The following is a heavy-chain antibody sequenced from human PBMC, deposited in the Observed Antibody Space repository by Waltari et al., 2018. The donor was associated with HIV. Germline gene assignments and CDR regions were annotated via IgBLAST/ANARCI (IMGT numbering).Heavy chain of an antibody. D-gene: IGHD2-2*01. CDR1: GFTFSSYW. V-gene: IGHV3-74*01. CDR2: INRYGRST. J-gene: IGHJ6*02. CDR3: ARGGYCSSAGCYASRYYFIMDV. Sequence: EVQLVESGGGLIQPGGSLRLSCAASGFTFSSYWMHWVRQAPGKGLVCVSRINRYGRSTTYADSVRGRFTISRDNAKNTLYLQMNSLGAEDTAEYFCARGGYCSSAGCYASRYYFIMDVWGQGTTVTVSS.